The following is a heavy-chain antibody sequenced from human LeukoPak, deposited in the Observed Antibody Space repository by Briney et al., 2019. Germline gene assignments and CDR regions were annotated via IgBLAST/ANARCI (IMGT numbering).Heavy chain of an antibody. Sequence: SETLSLTCAVYGGSFSGYYWSWIRQPPGKGLEWIGEINHSGSTNYNPSLKSRVTISVDMSKNQFPLKLSSVTAADTAVYYCARGRWNYDYWGQGTLVTVSS. J-gene: IGHJ4*02. CDR2: INHSGST. CDR1: GGSFSGYY. V-gene: IGHV4-34*01. CDR3: ARGRWNYDY. D-gene: IGHD1-7*01.